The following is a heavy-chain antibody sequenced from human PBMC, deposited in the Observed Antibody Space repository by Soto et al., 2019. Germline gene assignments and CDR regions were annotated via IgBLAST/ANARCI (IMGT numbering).Heavy chain of an antibody. V-gene: IGHV3-23*05. J-gene: IGHJ4*02. CDR3: ARQWAV. CDR2: IYKNGTT. Sequence: EVQLLESGGGLVQPGGSLRLSCAASGFTFSNYAMTWVRQAPGKGLEWVSVIYKNGTTYYGDSVKGRFTISRDNSKNMVYLQMNGLRAEDTAVYYCARQWAVWGQGTLVTVSS. D-gene: IGHD2-8*01. CDR1: GFTFSNYA.